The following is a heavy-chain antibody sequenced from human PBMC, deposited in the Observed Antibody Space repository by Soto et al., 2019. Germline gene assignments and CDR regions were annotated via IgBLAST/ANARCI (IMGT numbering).Heavy chain of an antibody. CDR1: GFSLSRSGVG. D-gene: IGHD3-16*01. CDR3: VHRRLRGYITGDDYYGLDV. V-gene: IGHV2-5*02. CDR2: IYWDGDR. Sequence: SGPTLVNPTQTLTLTCTFSGFSLSRSGVGVGWIRQPPGKAPEWIALIYWDGDRRYSPSLKSRLTITKDTSKNQVVLIMTNVAPVDTATYYCVHRRLRGYITGDDYYGLDVWGQGTTVTVSS. J-gene: IGHJ6*02.